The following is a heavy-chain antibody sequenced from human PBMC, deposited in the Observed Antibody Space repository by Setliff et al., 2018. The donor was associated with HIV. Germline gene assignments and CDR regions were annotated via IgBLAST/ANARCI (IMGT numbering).Heavy chain of an antibody. CDR1: GGTFRSHE. J-gene: IGHJ4*02. CDR2: IVPILNTG. D-gene: IGHD2-2*03. V-gene: IGHV1-69*13. CDR3: ARDPYGYCTTTTCYVPGY. Sequence: GASVKVSCKASGGTFRSHEISWVRQAPGQGLEWMGGIVPILNTGNYAPKFQGRVTITADESTSTAYMELSSLRSEDTAIYYCARDPYGYCTTTTCYVPGYWGQGTLVTVSS.